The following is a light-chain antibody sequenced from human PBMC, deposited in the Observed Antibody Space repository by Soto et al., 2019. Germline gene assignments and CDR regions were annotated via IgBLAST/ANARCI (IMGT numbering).Light chain of an antibody. V-gene: IGKV3-15*01. Sequence: EIVMTQSPATLSLSPVERATLCCMASQSVSSNLAWYQQKPGQAPRLLIYGASTRATGIPARFSGSGSGTEFTLTISSLQSEDFAVYYCQQYNSWPRTFGQGTKVDI. CDR1: QSVSSN. J-gene: IGKJ1*01. CDR2: GAS. CDR3: QQYNSWPRT.